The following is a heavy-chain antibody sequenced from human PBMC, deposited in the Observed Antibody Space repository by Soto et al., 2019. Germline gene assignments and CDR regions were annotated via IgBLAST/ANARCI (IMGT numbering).Heavy chain of an antibody. CDR3: VRPDSTGYYVY. D-gene: IGHD3-22*01. J-gene: IGHJ4*02. CDR1: GYSFTNYW. CDR2: INPTDSDT. Sequence: GESLKISCKGSGYSFTNYWIGWVRQMPGKGLEWMAIINPTDSDTRYSPSFQGQVTISADNSISTAYLQWSSLKASDTAMYYCVRPDSTGYYVYWGQGNLVTVSS. V-gene: IGHV5-51*01.